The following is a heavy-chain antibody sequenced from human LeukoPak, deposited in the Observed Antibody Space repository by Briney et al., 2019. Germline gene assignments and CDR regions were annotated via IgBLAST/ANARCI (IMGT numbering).Heavy chain of an antibody. D-gene: IGHD6-19*01. J-gene: IGHJ6*02. Sequence: GGSLRLSCAASGFTFSSYGMHWVRQAPGKGLEWVAVISYDGSNKYYADSVKGRFTISRDNSKNTLYLQMNSLRAEDTAVYYCAKSSSGWYFIEYYYYGMDVWGQGTTVTVSS. V-gene: IGHV3-30*18. CDR1: GFTFSSYG. CDR2: ISYDGSNK. CDR3: AKSSSGWYFIEYYYYGMDV.